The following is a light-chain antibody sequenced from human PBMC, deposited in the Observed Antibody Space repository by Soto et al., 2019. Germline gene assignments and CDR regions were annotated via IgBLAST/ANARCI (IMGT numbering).Light chain of an antibody. Sequence: DIQMTQSPSTLSASVGNRVTISCRASQSISRWLAWYQQKPGRAPTLLIYHASTLESGVPSRFSGSGSGTEFTLTISSLQPDDVATYYCQQYNTYLSFXQGTKVDIK. CDR3: QQYNTYLS. V-gene: IGKV1-5*01. J-gene: IGKJ1*01. CDR2: HAS. CDR1: QSISRW.